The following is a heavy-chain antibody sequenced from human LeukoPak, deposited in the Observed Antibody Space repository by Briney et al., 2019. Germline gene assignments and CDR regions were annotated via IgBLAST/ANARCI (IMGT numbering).Heavy chain of an antibody. CDR2: ITWNSGKI. D-gene: IGHD7-27*01. CDR3: TSTQRGNFDY. Sequence: GGSLRLSCAASGFTFDAYAMHWVRQAPGKGLEWVSGITWNSGKIGYGASVQGRFIISRDNAKNSLYLQMNSLRTEDTALYYCTSTQRGNFDYWGQGTLVTVSS. J-gene: IGHJ4*02. V-gene: IGHV3-9*01. CDR1: GFTFDAYA.